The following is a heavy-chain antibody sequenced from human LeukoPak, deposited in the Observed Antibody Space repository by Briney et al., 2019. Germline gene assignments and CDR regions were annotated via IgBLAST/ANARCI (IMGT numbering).Heavy chain of an antibody. V-gene: IGHV1-3*01. J-gene: IGHJ5*02. D-gene: IGHD2-2*01. CDR3: ARQNHGNHASCYYCSWFDP. CDR2: INAGNGNT. CDR1: GYTFTSFA. Sequence: ASVKVSCKASGYTFTSFAMHWVRQAPGQRLEWMGWINAGNGNTKYSQKFQGRVTITRDTSASTAYVELSRLRSEDTAVYYCARQNHGNHASCYYCSWFDPWGQGTLVTVSS.